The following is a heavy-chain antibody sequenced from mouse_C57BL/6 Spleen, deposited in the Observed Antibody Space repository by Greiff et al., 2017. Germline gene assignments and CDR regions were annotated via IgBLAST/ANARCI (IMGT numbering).Heavy chain of an antibody. CDR2: ISSGGSYT. CDR3: ARDIYYGSSLYWYFDV. Sequence: DVHLVESGGDLVKPGGSLKLSCAASGFTFSSYGMSWVRQTPDKRLEWVATISSGGSYTYYPDSVKGRFTISRDNAKNTLYLQMSSLKSEDTAMYYCARDIYYGSSLYWYFDVWGTGTTVTVSS. D-gene: IGHD1-1*01. J-gene: IGHJ1*03. V-gene: IGHV5-6*01. CDR1: GFTFSSYG.